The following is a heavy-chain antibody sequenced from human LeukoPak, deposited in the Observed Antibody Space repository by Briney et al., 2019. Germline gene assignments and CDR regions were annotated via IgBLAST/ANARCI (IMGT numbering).Heavy chain of an antibody. CDR3: AALSRVKAFDI. D-gene: IGHD3-10*01. CDR2: IYYRGST. CDR1: GGSLSTFY. J-gene: IGHJ3*02. Sequence: ASETLSLTCTVSGGSLSTFYWSWIRQPQGKGLEWIGYIYYRGSTTYNPSLKSRVTISVDTSKNQFSPKLSSVTAADTAVYYCAALSRVKAFDIWGQGTMVTVSS. V-gene: IGHV4-59*01.